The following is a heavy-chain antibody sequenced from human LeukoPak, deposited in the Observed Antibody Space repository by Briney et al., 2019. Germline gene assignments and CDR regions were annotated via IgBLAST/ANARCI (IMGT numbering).Heavy chain of an antibody. D-gene: IGHD5-18*01. V-gene: IGHV3-23*01. CDR3: AKDLVGYSYGYGPFDP. Sequence: PGGSLRLSCAASGFTFSSYAMSWVRQAPGKGLEWVSAISGSGGSTYYADSVKGRFTISRDNSKNTLYLQMNSLRAEDTAVYYCAKDLVGYSYGYGPFDPWGQGTLVTVSS. CDR1: GFTFSSYA. CDR2: ISGSGGST. J-gene: IGHJ5*02.